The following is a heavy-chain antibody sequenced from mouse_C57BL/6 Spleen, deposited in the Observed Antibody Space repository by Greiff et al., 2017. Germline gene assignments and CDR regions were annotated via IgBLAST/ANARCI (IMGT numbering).Heavy chain of an antibody. CDR2: IDPSDSYT. CDR3: ARGYYGSSYRSGWYFDV. V-gene: IGHV1-50*01. Sequence: QVQLQQPGAELVKPGASVKLSCKASGYTFTSYWMQWVKQRPGQGLEWIGEIDPSDSYTNYNQKFKGKATLTVDTSSSIAYMQLSSLTSEDSAVYYCARGYYGSSYRSGWYFDVWGTGTTVTVAS. D-gene: IGHD1-1*01. CDR1: GYTFTSYW. J-gene: IGHJ1*03.